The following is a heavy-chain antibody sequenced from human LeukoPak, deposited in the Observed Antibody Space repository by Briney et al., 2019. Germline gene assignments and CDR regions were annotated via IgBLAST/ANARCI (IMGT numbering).Heavy chain of an antibody. Sequence: GEPLKISGKGSEYSFATYWIGRVRQMPGQGLEWMGIIFPGDSDTRHGPSFQGQVTISADKSVRTAYVQGSSLKAPDTAMYYCGRLHDYGEYGGGYYFD. CDR1: EYSFATYW. CDR2: IFPGDSDT. CDR3: GRLHDYGEYGGGYYFD. J-gene: IGHJ4*01. V-gene: IGHV5-51*01. D-gene: IGHD4-17*01.